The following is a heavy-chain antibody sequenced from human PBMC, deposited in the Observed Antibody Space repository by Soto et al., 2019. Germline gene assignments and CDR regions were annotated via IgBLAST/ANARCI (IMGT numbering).Heavy chain of an antibody. Sequence: ASVKVSCKASGYTFTSYGISWVRQAPGQGLEWMGWISAYNGNTNYAQKLQGRVTMTTDTSTSTAYMELRSLRSDDTAVYYCARVVVPAAIIPYYYGMDVWGQGTTVTVSS. V-gene: IGHV1-18*01. CDR2: ISAYNGNT. J-gene: IGHJ6*02. CDR1: GYTFTSYG. CDR3: ARVVVPAAIIPYYYGMDV. D-gene: IGHD2-2*01.